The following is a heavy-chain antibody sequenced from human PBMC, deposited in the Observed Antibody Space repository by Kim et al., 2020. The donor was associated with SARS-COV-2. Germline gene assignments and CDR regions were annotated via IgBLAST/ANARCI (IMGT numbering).Heavy chain of an antibody. V-gene: IGHV4-59*08. CDR2: ST. Sequence: STNYNPSLKSRVTISVDTSKNQFSLKLSSVTAADTAVYYCARQLNWYFDLWGRGTLVTVSS. J-gene: IGHJ2*01. CDR3: ARQLNWYFDL.